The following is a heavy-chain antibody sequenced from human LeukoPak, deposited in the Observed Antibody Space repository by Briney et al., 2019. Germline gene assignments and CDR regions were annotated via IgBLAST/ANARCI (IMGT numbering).Heavy chain of an antibody. CDR3: ARYCSSSRCLYYYHMDV. D-gene: IGHD2-2*01. CDR2: ISSASSCI. V-gene: IGHV3-21*01. CDR1: GFTFSTYS. J-gene: IGHJ6*03. Sequence: GGSLRLSCAASGFTFSTYSMNWVRQAPGKGLEWVSSISSASSCIYYADSVKGRFTISRDDAKNSLYLQMNSLRAEDTAVYYCARYCSSSRCLYYYHMDVWGKGATVTVSS.